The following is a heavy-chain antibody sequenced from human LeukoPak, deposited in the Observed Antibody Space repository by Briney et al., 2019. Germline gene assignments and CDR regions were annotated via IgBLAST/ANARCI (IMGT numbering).Heavy chain of an antibody. J-gene: IGHJ4*02. D-gene: IGHD2-2*01. Sequence: PGGSLRLSCAASGFTFSSYDMHWVRQAPGKGLEWVAVTSYDRFNKYYGDSVRGRFTISRDNFKNTLYLQMNSLRAEDTAVYYCAKAVVPAAHSVPWDYWGQGTLVTVPS. CDR1: GFTFSSYD. CDR3: AKAVVPAAHSVPWDY. CDR2: TSYDRFNK. V-gene: IGHV3-30*18.